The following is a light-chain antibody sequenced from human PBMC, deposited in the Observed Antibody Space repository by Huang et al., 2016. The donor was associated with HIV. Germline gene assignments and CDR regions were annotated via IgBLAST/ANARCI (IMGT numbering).Light chain of an antibody. CDR2: DAS. J-gene: IGKJ4*01. V-gene: IGKV3-11*01. CDR1: HSVGTY. Sequence: EIVLTQSPVTLSLSPGQRATLSCRASHSVGTYLAWYQQKPGQPPKLLIYDASNRATGLPSRFSGSGSGTDFTLTITNLAPEDFAVYYCQQRSNWPLTFGGGTKVDIK. CDR3: QQRSNWPLT.